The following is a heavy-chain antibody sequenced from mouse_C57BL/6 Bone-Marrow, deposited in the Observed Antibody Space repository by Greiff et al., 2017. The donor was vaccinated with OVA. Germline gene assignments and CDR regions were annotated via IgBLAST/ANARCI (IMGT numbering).Heavy chain of an antibody. CDR3: TTGYDYPFAY. J-gene: IGHJ3*01. D-gene: IGHD2-4*01. V-gene: IGHV14-4*01. Sequence: EVQLQQSGAELLRPGAPVKLPCTALGFNIQDAYMHWVKQRPEQALEWIGWFDPENGDTDSASKFQGKATIPADTSSNQAYLQLSGLTSEDTAVYYCTTGYDYPFAYWGQGTLVTVSA. CDR2: FDPENGDT. CDR1: GFNIQDAY.